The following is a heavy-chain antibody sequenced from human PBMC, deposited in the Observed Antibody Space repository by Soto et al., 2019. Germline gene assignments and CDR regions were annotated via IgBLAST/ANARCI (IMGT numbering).Heavy chain of an antibody. CDR1: GGTFSSYT. Sequence: SVKVSCKASGGTFSSYTISWVRQAPGQGLEWMGRIIPILGIANYAQKFQGRVTITADKSTSTAYMELSSLRSEDTAVYYCARGGLCSGGSCFRASDVYDYWGQGTLVTVSS. V-gene: IGHV1-69*02. J-gene: IGHJ4*02. CDR3: ARGGLCSGGSCFRASDVYDY. D-gene: IGHD2-15*01. CDR2: IIPILGIA.